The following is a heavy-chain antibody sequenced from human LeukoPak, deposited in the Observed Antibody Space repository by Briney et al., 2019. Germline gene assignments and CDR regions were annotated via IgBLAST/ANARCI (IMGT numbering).Heavy chain of an antibody. D-gene: IGHD3-16*01. CDR2: IYGTGST. Sequence: SETRSLTCAVSGYSLGKNYYWGWIRQPPGKGLEGIGRIYGTGSTSYNPSLMNRVTMSVDTSKNHFSLKLPSVPAADPAVYYCARYDSRGSASTRFDYWGQGILVTISS. J-gene: IGHJ4*02. CDR3: ARYDSRGSASTRFDY. V-gene: IGHV4-38-2*01. CDR1: GYSLGKNYY.